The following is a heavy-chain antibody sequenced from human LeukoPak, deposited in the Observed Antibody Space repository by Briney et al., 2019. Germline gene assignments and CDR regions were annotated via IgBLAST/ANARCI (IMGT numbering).Heavy chain of an antibody. D-gene: IGHD6-19*01. CDR1: GGSISTYY. Sequence: SETLSLTCTVSGGSISTYYWNWIRQPPGKGLEWIGYIFYSGSTNFNPSLKSRVTISVDTSKNQFSLKLSSVTAADTAVYYCARVTSSGWYSWFDPWGQGTLVTVSS. CDR3: ARVTSSGWYSWFDP. CDR2: IFYSGST. J-gene: IGHJ5*02. V-gene: IGHV4-59*01.